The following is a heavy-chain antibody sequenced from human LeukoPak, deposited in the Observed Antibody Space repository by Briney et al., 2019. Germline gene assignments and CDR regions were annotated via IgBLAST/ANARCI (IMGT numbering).Heavy chain of an antibody. CDR1: GGSIRSYY. J-gene: IGHJ4*02. Sequence: SETPSLTCTVSGGSIRSYYWTWIRQPPGKGLEWIGYMYYTGSTKYNPSLKSRVSISVDTSKNQFSLTLTSVTAADTAVYYCAAVVVSGTPYFDYWGQGTLVTVSS. CDR3: AAVVVSGTPYFDY. CDR2: MYYTGST. V-gene: IGHV4-59*03. D-gene: IGHD2-21*02.